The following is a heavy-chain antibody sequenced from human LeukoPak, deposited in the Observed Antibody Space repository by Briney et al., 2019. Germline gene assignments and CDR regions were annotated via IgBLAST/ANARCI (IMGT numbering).Heavy chain of an antibody. CDR2: VYISGSI. D-gene: IGHD3-9*01. CDR1: ADSISSYY. V-gene: IGHV4-4*07. CDR3: ARARNDILNGYYAFDY. J-gene: IGHJ4*01. Sequence: SETLSLTCTVSADSISSYYWSWIRQPAGKRLEWIGRVYISGSINYNPSLKSRVTMSLDTSKNQFSLKLTSVTAADTAVYYCARARNDILNGYYAFDYWGHGTLVTVSS.